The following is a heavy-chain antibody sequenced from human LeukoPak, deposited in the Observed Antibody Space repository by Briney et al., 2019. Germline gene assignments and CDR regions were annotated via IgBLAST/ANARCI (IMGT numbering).Heavy chain of an antibody. CDR2: ISTSGSII. Sequence: GGSLRLSCAASGFTFSSYSMNWVRQAPGKGLEWILHISTSGSIIHYADSVKGRFTISRDNAKNSLYLQMNSLRAEDTALYFCARDATTEPGTVYMDVWGKGTTVTISS. CDR1: GFTFSSYS. CDR3: ARDATTEPGTVYMDV. J-gene: IGHJ6*03. D-gene: IGHD6-13*01. V-gene: IGHV3-48*04.